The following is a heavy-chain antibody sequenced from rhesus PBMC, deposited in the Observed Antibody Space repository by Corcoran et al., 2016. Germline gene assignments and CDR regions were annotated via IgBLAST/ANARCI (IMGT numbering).Heavy chain of an antibody. J-gene: IGHJ4*01. D-gene: IGHD4-23*01. V-gene: IGHV4-165*01. CDR1: GGSFRGYY. CDR2: ISGSSGST. Sequence: QVQLQESGPGLVKPSETLSLTCAVSGGSFRGYYWVWIRQPPGKGLEWIGYISGSSGSTDYNPSLKSRVTISTDTSKNQFSLKLSSVTAADTAVYYCARCEYSKFDYWGQGVLVTVSS. CDR3: ARCEYSKFDY.